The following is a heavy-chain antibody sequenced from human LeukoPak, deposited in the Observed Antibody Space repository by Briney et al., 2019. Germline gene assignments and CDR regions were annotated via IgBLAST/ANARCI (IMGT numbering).Heavy chain of an antibody. Sequence: PGGSLRLSCAASGFTFSSYSMNWVRQAPGKGLEWVSYISSSSSTIYYADSVKGRFTISRDNSKNTLYLQMNSLRAEDTAVYYCAKGAYSSGWYWFDPWGQGTLVTVSS. J-gene: IGHJ5*02. CDR2: ISSSSSTI. CDR1: GFTFSSYS. D-gene: IGHD6-19*01. V-gene: IGHV3-48*01. CDR3: AKGAYSSGWYWFDP.